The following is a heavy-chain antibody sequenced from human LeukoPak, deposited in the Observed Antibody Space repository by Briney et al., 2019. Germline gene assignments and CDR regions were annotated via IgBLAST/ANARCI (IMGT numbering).Heavy chain of an antibody. CDR3: AKAYNWNHYYGMDV. CDR2: ISGSGGTT. CDR1: GFTFSSYA. Sequence: GGSLRLSCAASGFTFSSYAMSWVRQAPGKGLEWVSAISGSGGTTYYADSVKGRFTISRDNSKNTLYLQMNSLRAEDAAVYYCAKAYNWNHYYGMDVWGQGTTVTVSS. D-gene: IGHD1-1*01. V-gene: IGHV3-23*01. J-gene: IGHJ6*02.